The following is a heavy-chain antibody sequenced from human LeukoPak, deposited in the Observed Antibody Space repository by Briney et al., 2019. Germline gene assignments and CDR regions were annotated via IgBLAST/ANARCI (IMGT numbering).Heavy chain of an antibody. CDR1: GFTVSSSY. CDR2: IYSEGTT. D-gene: IGHD6-19*01. V-gene: IGHV3-66*02. J-gene: IGHJ6*02. CDR3: ARTRSSGWYEGPYYGMDV. Sequence: GGSLRLSCTGSGFTVSSSYVSWVRRAPGKGLEWVSLIYSEGTTYYADSVKGRFTISRDNSKNTLYLQMNSLRAEDTAVYYCARTRSSGWYEGPYYGMDVWGQGTTVTVSS.